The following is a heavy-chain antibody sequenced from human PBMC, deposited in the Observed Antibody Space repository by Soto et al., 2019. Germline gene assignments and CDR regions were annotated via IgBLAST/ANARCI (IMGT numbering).Heavy chain of an antibody. J-gene: IGHJ4*02. CDR1: GYTFTTHI. CDR2: VNGGNGDT. Sequence: QVHLVQSGAEVKEPGASVKVSCRASGYTFTTHIMHWVRQAPGQRLEWMGWVNGGNGDTKYSQKFQGRVTITRDTSATTAYMELSRLTSEDKAVYSCARDSGLVGPSGDLDYWGQGTLVTVS. CDR3: ARDSGLVGPSGDLDY. D-gene: IGHD1-26*01. V-gene: IGHV1-3*01.